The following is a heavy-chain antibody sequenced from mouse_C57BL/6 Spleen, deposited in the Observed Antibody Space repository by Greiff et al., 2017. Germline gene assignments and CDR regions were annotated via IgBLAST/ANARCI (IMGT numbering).Heavy chain of an antibody. V-gene: IGHV7-3*01. CDR3: ARYGSRYWYFDV. CDR2: IRNKANGYTT. D-gene: IGHD1-1*01. CDR1: GFTFTDYY. J-gene: IGHJ1*03. Sequence: DVQLVESGGGLVQPGGSLSLSCAASGFTFTDYYMSWVRQPPGKALEWLGFIRNKANGYTTEYSASVKGRFTISRDNSQSILYLQMNALRAEDSATYYCARYGSRYWYFDVWGTGTTVTVSS.